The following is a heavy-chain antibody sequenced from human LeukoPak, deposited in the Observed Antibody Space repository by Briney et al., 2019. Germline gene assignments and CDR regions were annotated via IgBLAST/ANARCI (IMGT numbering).Heavy chain of an antibody. CDR3: AREYSSGLSWFDP. V-gene: IGHV4-59*01. CDR2: IYYNGNT. CDR1: GGSINNYY. D-gene: IGHD6-19*01. J-gene: IGHJ5*02. Sequence: SETLSLTRTLSGGSINNYYWSWIRQPPGKGLEWIGYIYYNGNTNYNPSLKSRVTISVDTSKNQFSLKLSSVTAADTAVYFCAREYSSGLSWFDPWGQGTLVTVSS.